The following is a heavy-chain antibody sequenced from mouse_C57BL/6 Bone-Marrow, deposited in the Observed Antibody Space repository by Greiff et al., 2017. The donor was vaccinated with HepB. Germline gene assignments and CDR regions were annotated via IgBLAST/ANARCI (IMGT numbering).Heavy chain of an antibody. CDR3: ARPYGSSPSYAMDY. D-gene: IGHD1-1*01. CDR2: ISSGSSTI. V-gene: IGHV5-17*01. J-gene: IGHJ4*01. CDR1: GFTFSDYG. Sequence: EVQRVESGGGLVKPGGSLKLSCAASGFTFSDYGMHWVRQAPEKGLEWVAYISSGSSTIYYADTVKGRFTISRDNAKNTLFLQMTSLRSEDTAMYYCARPYGSSPSYAMDYWGQGTSVTVSS.